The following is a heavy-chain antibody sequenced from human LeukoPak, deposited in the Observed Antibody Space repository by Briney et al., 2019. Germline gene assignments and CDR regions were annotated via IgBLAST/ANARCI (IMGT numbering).Heavy chain of an antibody. CDR3: AKSLTDTKGVMIVVVITDAFDI. J-gene: IGHJ3*02. CDR1: GFTFSNYA. D-gene: IGHD3-22*01. CDR2: ISGSGGST. Sequence: GGSLRLSCAASGFTFSNYAMSWVRQAPGKGLEWVSGISGSGGSTYYADSVKGRFTISRDNSKNTLYLQMNSLRAEDTAVYYCAKSLTDTKGVMIVVVITDAFDIWGQGTMVTVSS. V-gene: IGHV3-23*01.